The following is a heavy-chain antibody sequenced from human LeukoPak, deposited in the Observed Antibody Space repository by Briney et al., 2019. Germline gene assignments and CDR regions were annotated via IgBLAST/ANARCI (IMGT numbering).Heavy chain of an antibody. J-gene: IGHJ4*02. D-gene: IGHD3-10*01. Sequence: GASVKVSCKASGGTFSSYAISWVRQAPGQGLEWMGWISAYNGNTNYAQKLQGRVTMTTDTSTSTAYMELRSLRSDDTAVYYCARERHAVVRGVIEFDYWGQGTLVTVSS. CDR3: ARERHAVVRGVIEFDY. CDR1: GGTFSSYA. CDR2: ISAYNGNT. V-gene: IGHV1-18*01.